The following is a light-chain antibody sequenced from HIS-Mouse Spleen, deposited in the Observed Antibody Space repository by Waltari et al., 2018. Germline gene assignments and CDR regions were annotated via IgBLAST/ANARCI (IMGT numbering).Light chain of an antibody. CDR3: CSYAGSSTYV. J-gene: IGLJ1*01. V-gene: IGLV2-23*01. CDR1: SSDVGSYNL. CDR2: EGS. Sequence: QSALTQPASVSGSPGQSITISCTGTSSDVGSYNLVSWSQQHPGKAPKLMIYEGSKRPSGVSNRFSGSKSGNTASLTISGLQAEDEADYYCCSYAGSSTYVFGTGTKVTVL.